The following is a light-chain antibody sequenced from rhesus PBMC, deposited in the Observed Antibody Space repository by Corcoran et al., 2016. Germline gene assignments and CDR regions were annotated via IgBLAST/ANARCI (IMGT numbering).Light chain of an antibody. J-gene: IGKJ2*01. CDR2: AAS. CDR3: QHGYGTPCS. Sequence: DIHMTQSPSSLSAAAGDKVTITYRASQGICNALAWYQTKLGKAPKLLIYAASNLQSGAPCRFSGSGSGTDFTLTITSLQPEDFAVYYCQHGYGTPCSFRQGTKVEIK. V-gene: IGKV1-33*01. CDR1: QGICNA.